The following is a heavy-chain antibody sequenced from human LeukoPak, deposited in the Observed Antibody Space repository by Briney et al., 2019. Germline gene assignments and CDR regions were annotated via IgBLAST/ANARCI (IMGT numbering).Heavy chain of an antibody. J-gene: IGHJ4*02. Sequence: GGSLRLSCVASGFTFNNYAMTWVRQAPGMGLQWVSSISDTGGSTYYAGSMKGRFTISRDNSKNTLYLQMNSLRPDDTAVYYCAKDFYDFWSGPDYWGQGTLVTVSS. CDR1: GFTFNNYA. CDR3: AKDFYDFWSGPDY. D-gene: IGHD3-3*01. CDR2: ISDTGGST. V-gene: IGHV3-23*01.